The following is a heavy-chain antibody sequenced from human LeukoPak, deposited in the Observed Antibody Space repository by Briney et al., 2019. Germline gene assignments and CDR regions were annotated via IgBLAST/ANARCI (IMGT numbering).Heavy chain of an antibody. CDR1: GFTFSSFG. CDR3: ARDLQYYYDSSGYYGLDY. J-gene: IGHJ4*02. Sequence: GGSLRLSCTASGFTFSSFGVHWVRQAPGKGLEWVAVISYDGSDKYYGDSVKGRFTISRDNSKNTLYLQMNSLRAEDTAVYYCARDLQYYYDSSGYYGLDYWGQGTLVTVSS. V-gene: IGHV3-30*03. D-gene: IGHD3-22*01. CDR2: ISYDGSDK.